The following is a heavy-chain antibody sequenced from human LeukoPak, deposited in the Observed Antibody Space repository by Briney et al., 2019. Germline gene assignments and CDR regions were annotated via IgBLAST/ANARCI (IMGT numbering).Heavy chain of an antibody. CDR2: ISSSSSYI. J-gene: IGHJ4*02. V-gene: IGHV3-21*01. CDR1: GFTFSSYS. D-gene: IGHD2-8*02. CDR3: ARGAISGTVGYYFDY. Sequence: GGSLRLSYAASGFTFSSYSMNWVRQAPGKGLEWVSSISSSSSYIYYADSVKGRFTISRDNAKNSLYLQMNSLRAEDTAVYYCARGAISGTVGYYFDYWGQGTLVTVSS.